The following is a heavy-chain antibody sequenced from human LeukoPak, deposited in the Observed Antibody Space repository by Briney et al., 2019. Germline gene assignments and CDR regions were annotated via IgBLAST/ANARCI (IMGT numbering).Heavy chain of an antibody. CDR2: ISGSGGST. CDR3: AKGRSIVVVTAMNY. J-gene: IGHJ4*02. D-gene: IGHD2-21*02. Sequence: GGSLRLSCAASGFTFSSYAMSWVRQAPGKGLEWVSGISGSGGSTYYADSVKGRFTISRDNSKNTLYLQMNSLRAEDTAVYYCAKGRSIVVVTAMNYWGQGTLVTISS. CDR1: GFTFSSYA. V-gene: IGHV3-23*01.